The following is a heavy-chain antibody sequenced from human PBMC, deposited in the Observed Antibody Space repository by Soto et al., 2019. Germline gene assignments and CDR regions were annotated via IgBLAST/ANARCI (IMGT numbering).Heavy chain of an antibody. J-gene: IGHJ4*02. V-gene: IGHV3-23*01. CDR2: ISGSGGRT. Sequence: EVQLLESGGGLVQPGGSLRLSCAASGFTFSSYAMRWVRQAPGKGLAWVSAISGSGGRTYYPDSVKGRFTISRDNSKNTLYLQMNSLTAEDTSVYYCAGRGSGSYYDYWGQGTLVTVSS. CDR1: GFTFSSYA. CDR3: AGRGSGSYYDY. D-gene: IGHD1-26*01.